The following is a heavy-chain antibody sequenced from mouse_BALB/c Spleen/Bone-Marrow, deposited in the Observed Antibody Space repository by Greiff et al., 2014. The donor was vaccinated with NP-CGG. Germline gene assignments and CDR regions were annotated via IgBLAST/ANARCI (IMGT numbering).Heavy chain of an antibody. CDR2: IYPGDGDT. Sequence: VKLVESGAELARPGASVKLSCKASGYTFTSYWMQWVKQRPGQGLEWIGAIYPGDGDTRNTQKFKGKATLTADKSSSTAYMQLSSLASEESAVYYCARNYYYGSSWSAMDYWGQGTSVTVSS. D-gene: IGHD1-1*01. CDR3: ARNYYYGSSWSAMDY. CDR1: GYTFTSYW. V-gene: IGHV1-87*01. J-gene: IGHJ4*01.